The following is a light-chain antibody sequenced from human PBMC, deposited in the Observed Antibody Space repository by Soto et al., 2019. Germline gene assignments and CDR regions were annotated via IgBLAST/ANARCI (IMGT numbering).Light chain of an antibody. CDR2: DAS. CDR1: QSVSSY. Sequence: EIVLTQSPGTLSLAPGDRATLSCRASQSVSSYLAWYQQKPGQAPRLLIYDASNRANGIPARFSGSVSGTDFTLTISSLEPEDFAVYYCQQRSNWPLITFGQGTRLEIK. CDR3: QQRSNWPLIT. J-gene: IGKJ5*01. V-gene: IGKV3-11*01.